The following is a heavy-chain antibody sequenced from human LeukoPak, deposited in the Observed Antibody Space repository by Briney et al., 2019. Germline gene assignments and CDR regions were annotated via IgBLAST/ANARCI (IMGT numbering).Heavy chain of an antibody. Sequence: PSETLSLTCTVSGGYISGYYWSWIRQPAGKGLEWIGRNYTSGSTHYNPSLKSRVTMSVDTSKNQFSLNLSSVTAADTAVYYCARLITGTTTAFDIWGQGSMVTVSS. J-gene: IGHJ3*02. CDR3: ARLITGTTTAFDI. V-gene: IGHV4-4*07. CDR2: NYTSGST. D-gene: IGHD1-7*01. CDR1: GGYISGYY.